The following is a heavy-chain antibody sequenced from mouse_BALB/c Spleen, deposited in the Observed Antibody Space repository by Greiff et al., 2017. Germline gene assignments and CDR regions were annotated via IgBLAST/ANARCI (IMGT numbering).Heavy chain of an antibody. V-gene: IGHV1-7*01. CDR1: GYTFTSYW. Sequence: QVQLQQSGAELAKPGASVKMSCKASGYTFTSYWMHWVKQRPGQGLEWIGYINPSTGYTEYNQKFKDKATLTADKSSSTAYMQLSSLTSEDSAVYYCARSLHYYGYDYAMDYWGQGTSVTVSS. D-gene: IGHD1-2*01. CDR3: ARSLHYYGYDYAMDY. J-gene: IGHJ4*01. CDR2: INPSTGYT.